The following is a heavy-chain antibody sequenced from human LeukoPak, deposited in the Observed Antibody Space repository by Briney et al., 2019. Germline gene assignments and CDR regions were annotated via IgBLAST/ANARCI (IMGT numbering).Heavy chain of an antibody. CDR3: ARRCVTIFGVVITCGMDV. CDR1: GGSISSGGYY. D-gene: IGHD3-3*01. CDR2: IYYSGST. Sequence: PSETLSLTCTVSGGSISSGGYYWSWIRQHPGKGLEWIGYIYYSGSTYYNPSLKSRVTISVDTSKNQFSLKLSSVTAADTAVYYCARRCVTIFGVVITCGMDVWGQGTTVTVSS. J-gene: IGHJ6*02. V-gene: IGHV4-31*03.